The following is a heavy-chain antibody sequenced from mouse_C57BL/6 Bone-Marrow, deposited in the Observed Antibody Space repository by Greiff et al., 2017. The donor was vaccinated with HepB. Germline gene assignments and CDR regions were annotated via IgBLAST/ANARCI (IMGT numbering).Heavy chain of an antibody. CDR3: ARQSYDWYFDV. D-gene: IGHD1-1*01. CDR1: GYAFSSSW. J-gene: IGHJ1*03. CDR2: IYPGDGDT. Sequence: VQGVESGPELVKPGASVKISCKASGYAFSSSWMNWVKQRPGKGLEWIGRIYPGDGDTNYNGKFKGKATLTADKSSSTAYMQLSSLTSEDSAVYFCARQSYDWYFDVWGTGTTVTVSS. V-gene: IGHV1-82*01.